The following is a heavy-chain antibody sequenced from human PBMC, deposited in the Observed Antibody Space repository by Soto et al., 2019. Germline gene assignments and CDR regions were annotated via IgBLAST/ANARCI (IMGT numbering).Heavy chain of an antibody. J-gene: IGHJ4*02. D-gene: IGHD4-17*01. CDR3: AKGLDYVSLNFDS. CDR2: LSGSGGST. Sequence: EVQLLESGGGLVQPGGSLRLSCSASGFTFSTFGMSWVRQAPGKGLEWVSALSGSGGSTDYADAVKGRFTISRDNSKNTLYLQMSSLRVEDTAVYYCAKGLDYVSLNFDSWGQGTLVTVSS. V-gene: IGHV3-23*01. CDR1: GFTFSTFG.